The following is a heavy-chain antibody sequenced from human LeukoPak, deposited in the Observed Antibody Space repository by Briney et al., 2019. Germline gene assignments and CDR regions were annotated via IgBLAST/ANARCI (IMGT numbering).Heavy chain of an antibody. J-gene: IGHJ4*02. D-gene: IGHD3-22*01. V-gene: IGHV4-34*01. Sequence: SETLSLTCAVYGGSFSGYYWSWIRQPPGKGLEWIGYIYHSGSTYYNPSLKSRVTISVDRSKNQFSLKLSSVTAADTAVYYCARAPYDSSGYYPFDYWGQGTLVTVSS. CDR2: IYHSGST. CDR1: GGSFSGYY. CDR3: ARAPYDSSGYYPFDY.